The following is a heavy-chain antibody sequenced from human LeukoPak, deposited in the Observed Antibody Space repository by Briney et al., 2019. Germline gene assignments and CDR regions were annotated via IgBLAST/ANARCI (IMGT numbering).Heavy chain of an antibody. CDR1: GGSFSGYY. CDR3: APYYYDSSGHLRWVS. V-gene: IGHV4-34*01. D-gene: IGHD3-22*01. CDR2: INHSGST. Sequence: PSETLSLTCAVYGGSFSGYYWSWIRQPPGKGLEWIGEINHSGSTNYNPSLKSRVTISVDTSKNQFSLKLSSVTAADTAVYYCAPYYYDSSGHLRWVSWGQGTLVTVSS. J-gene: IGHJ4*02.